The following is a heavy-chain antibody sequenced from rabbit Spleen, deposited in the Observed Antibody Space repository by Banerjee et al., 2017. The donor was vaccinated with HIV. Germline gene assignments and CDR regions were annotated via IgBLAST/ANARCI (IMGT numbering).Heavy chain of an antibody. D-gene: IGHD7-1*01. CDR1: GVSFSGSSY. Sequence: QSLEESGGDLVKPGASLTLTCTASGVSFSGSSYMCWVRQAPGKGLEWIGYIDLVFGSTFYANWVNGRFTISSHNAQNTLYLQLSSLTAADTATYFCVRDQAGYPGYGPYYFNLWGPGTLVTVS. CDR2: IDLVFGST. J-gene: IGHJ4*01. V-gene: IGHV1S40*01. CDR3: VRDQAGYPGYGPYYFNL.